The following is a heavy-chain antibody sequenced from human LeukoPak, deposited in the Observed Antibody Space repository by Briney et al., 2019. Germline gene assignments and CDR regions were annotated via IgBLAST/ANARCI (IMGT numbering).Heavy chain of an antibody. J-gene: IGHJ4*02. CDR2: IYYSGST. V-gene: IGHV4-59*08. Sequence: SETLSLTCTVSGGSISSYYWSWIRQPPGKGLEWIGYIYYSGSTNYNPSLKSRVTISVDTSKNQFSLKLSSATAADTAVYYCARLGDFGDYYVLGYWGQGTLVTVSS. CDR1: GGSISSYY. D-gene: IGHD4-17*01. CDR3: ARLGDFGDYYVLGY.